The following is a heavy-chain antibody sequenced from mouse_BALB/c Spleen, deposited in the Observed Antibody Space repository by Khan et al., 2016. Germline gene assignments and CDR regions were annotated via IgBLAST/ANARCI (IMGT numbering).Heavy chain of an antibody. CDR1: GFSLTTYA. J-gene: IGHJ3*01. D-gene: IGHD2-13*01. CDR3: GKVGHFDSDRAWVAY. Sequence: QVQLKESGPSLVQPSQSLSINCIVSGFSLTTYAVHWVRQSPGKGLEWLGVIWGGGTTDYNAAFMSRLSITKDNSKSQVFFKMNSLQSDDTAIYYCGKVGHFDSDRAWVAYWGQGSSVTVST. V-gene: IGHV2-5-1*01. CDR2: IWGGGTT.